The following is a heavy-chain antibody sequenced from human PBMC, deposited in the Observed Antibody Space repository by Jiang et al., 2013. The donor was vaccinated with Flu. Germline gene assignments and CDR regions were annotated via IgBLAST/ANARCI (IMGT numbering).Heavy chain of an antibody. J-gene: IGHJ6*02. V-gene: IGHV1-2*06. CDR1: GYTFTGYY. CDR3: ARVPTDYYYYYGMDV. CDR2: INPNSGGT. Sequence: VKVSCKASGYTFTGYYMHWVRQAPGQGLEWMGRINPNSGGTNYAQKFQGRVTMTRDTSISTAYMELSRLRSDDTAVYYCARVPTDYYYYYGMDVWGQGTTVTVSS.